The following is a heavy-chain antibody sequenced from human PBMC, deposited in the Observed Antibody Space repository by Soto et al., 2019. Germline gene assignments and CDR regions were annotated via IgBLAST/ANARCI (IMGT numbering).Heavy chain of an antibody. Sequence: SETLSLTCSVSSDSMNSGGYYWSWIRQHPGKGLEWIGYIYSNGDTYYNPSLKSRVTISVDTSKNQFSLNLTSVTAADTAVYYCARRGGSSSGYYYYAFDVWGQGTTVT. J-gene: IGHJ6*02. CDR2: IYSNGDT. V-gene: IGHV4-31*03. CDR3: ARRGGSSSGYYYYAFDV. D-gene: IGHD6-6*01. CDR1: SDSMNSGGYY.